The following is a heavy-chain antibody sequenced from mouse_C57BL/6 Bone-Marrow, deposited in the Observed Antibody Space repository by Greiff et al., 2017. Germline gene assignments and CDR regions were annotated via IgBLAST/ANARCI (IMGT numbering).Heavy chain of an antibody. CDR3: ARDAGDYPFDY. D-gene: IGHD2-4*01. CDR1: GFTFSDFY. V-gene: IGHV7-1*01. CDR2: SRNKANDYTT. Sequence: EVKVVESGGGLVQSGRSLRLSCATSGFTFSDFYMEWVRQAPGKGLEWIAASRNKANDYTTEYSASVKGRFIVSRDTSQSILYLQMNALGAEDTAIYYCARDAGDYPFDYWGQGTTLTVSS. J-gene: IGHJ2*01.